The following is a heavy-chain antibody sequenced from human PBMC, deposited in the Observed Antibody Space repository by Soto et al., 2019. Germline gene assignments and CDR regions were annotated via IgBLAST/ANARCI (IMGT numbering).Heavy chain of an antibody. CDR2: IYYSGST. J-gene: IGHJ4*02. Sequence: SETLSLTCTVSGGSISSGDYYWSWIRQPPGKGLEWIGYIYYSGSTYYNPSLKSRVTISVDTSKNQFSLKLSSVTAADTAVYYCARDSRTTVTILDYWGQGTLVTVSS. CDR3: ARDSRTTVTILDY. CDR1: GGSISSGDYY. D-gene: IGHD4-17*01. V-gene: IGHV4-30-4*01.